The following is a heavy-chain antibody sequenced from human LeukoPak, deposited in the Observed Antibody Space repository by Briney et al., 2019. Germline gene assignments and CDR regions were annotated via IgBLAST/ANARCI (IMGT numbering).Heavy chain of an antibody. D-gene: IGHD4-23*01. CDR3: ARDPLPRDYHGGLDYFDY. J-gene: IGHJ4*02. V-gene: IGHV3-11*01. CDR2: ISSSGSTI. CDR1: GFTFSDYY. Sequence: KTGGSLRLSCAASGFTFSDYYMSWIRQAPGKGLEWVSYISSSGSTIYYADSVKGRFTISRDNAKNSLYLQMNSLRAEDTAVYYCARDPLPRDYHGGLDYFDYWGQGTLVTVSS.